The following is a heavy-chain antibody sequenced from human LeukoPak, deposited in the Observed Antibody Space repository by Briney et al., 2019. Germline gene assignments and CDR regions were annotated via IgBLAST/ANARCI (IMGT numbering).Heavy chain of an antibody. CDR1: GGPISSYY. CDR2: IYYSGST. D-gene: IGHD4-11*01. V-gene: IGHV4-59*01. Sequence: SETLSLTCTVSGGPISSYYWSWIRQPPGKGPERIGDIYYSGSTNYNPSLKSRVTISVDTSKNQFSLKLSSVTAADTAVYYCARGFGPTATTPPWFDPWGQGTLVTVSS. J-gene: IGHJ5*02. CDR3: ARGFGPTATTPPWFDP.